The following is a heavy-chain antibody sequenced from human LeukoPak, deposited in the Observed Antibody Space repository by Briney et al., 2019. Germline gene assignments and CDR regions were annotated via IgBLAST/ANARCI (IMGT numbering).Heavy chain of an antibody. Sequence: SETLSLTCIVSGGSISSYYWSWIRQPPGKGLEWIGYIYYSGSTNYNPSLKSRVTISVDTSKNQFSLKLSSVTAADTAVYYCARTLPGGDYVWGSYPWGQGTLVTVSS. D-gene: IGHD3-16*01. CDR2: IYYSGST. V-gene: IGHV4-59*01. CDR1: GGSISSYY. CDR3: ARTLPGGDYVWGSYP. J-gene: IGHJ5*02.